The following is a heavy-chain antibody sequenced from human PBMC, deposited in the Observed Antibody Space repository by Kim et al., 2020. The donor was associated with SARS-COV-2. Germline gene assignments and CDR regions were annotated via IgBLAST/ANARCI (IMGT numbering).Heavy chain of an antibody. J-gene: IGHJ4*02. CDR3: ARGGLVDSSSWYRGQY. CDR1: GGTFSSYA. V-gene: IGHV1-69*13. D-gene: IGHD6-13*01. CDR2: IIPIFGTA. Sequence: SVKVSCKASGGTFSSYAISWLRQAPGQGLEWMGGIIPIFGTANYAQKCQGRVKITADESTSTAYMELSSLRSEDTAVYYCARGGLVDSSSWYRGQYWGQGTLVTVSS.